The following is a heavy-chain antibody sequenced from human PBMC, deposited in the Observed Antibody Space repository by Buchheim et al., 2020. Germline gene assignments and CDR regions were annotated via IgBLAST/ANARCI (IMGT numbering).Heavy chain of an antibody. CDR2: SNDGGST. CDR1: GSSISGVNW. J-gene: IGHJ6*02. CDR3: ARWGDYSGSGSGGYYYYYYGMDV. Sequence: QVQMQESGPGLEKPSGTLPLTCGVSGSSISGVNWWTWIRQTPGKGLEWIGDSNDGGSTSYNPSLKGRVTISLDAPKNIFSLKLRSVTAADTAVYYCARWGDYSGSGSGGYYYYYYGMDVWGQGTT. D-gene: IGHD3-10*01. V-gene: IGHV4-4*02.